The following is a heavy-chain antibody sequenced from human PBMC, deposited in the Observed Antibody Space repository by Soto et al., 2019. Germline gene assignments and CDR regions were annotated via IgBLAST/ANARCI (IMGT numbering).Heavy chain of an antibody. CDR2: IYRTGST. V-gene: IGHV4-4*02. D-gene: IGHD1-7*01. Sequence: SETLSLTCAVSGGSFTSNNWWTWVRQPPGQGLEWIGEIYRTGSTNYDPSLKSRVTISLDKSENQFSLKVTSLTAADTAVYYCASRDPGTSVDYWGQGTLVTVS. CDR1: GGSFTSNNW. J-gene: IGHJ4*02. CDR3: ASRDPGTSVDY.